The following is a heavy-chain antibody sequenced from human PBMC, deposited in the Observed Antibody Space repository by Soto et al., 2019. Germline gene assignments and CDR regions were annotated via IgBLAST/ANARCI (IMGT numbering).Heavy chain of an antibody. CDR3: ARDASDYSLWSGYYPSRNGMDV. D-gene: IGHD3-3*01. J-gene: IGHJ6*02. V-gene: IGHV3-33*01. CDR1: GFTFSSFG. CDR2: IWYDGSKK. Sequence: QVQVVESGGGVVQPGRSLRLSCAASGFTFSSFGMHWGRQAPGKGLEWVSLIWYDGSKKSYGDSVKGRFTISRDNSRNPVYLPMNSLRADDTAVYYCARDASDYSLWSGYYPSRNGMDVWGQGTTVTVSS.